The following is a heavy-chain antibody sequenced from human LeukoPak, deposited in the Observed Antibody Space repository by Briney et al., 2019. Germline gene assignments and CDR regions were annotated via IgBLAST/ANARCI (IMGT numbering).Heavy chain of an antibody. Sequence: SETLSLTCTVSGGSIRSYYWSWIRQSPGKGLEWIGYIYHSGSTYYNPSLKSRVTISVDTSKNQFSLKLRSVTAADTAVYYCARVVQSTDSSGFYLPEYFQHWGQGTLVTVSS. CDR1: GGSIRSYY. CDR3: ARVVQSTDSSGFYLPEYFQH. J-gene: IGHJ1*01. D-gene: IGHD3-22*01. CDR2: IYHSGST. V-gene: IGHV4-59*08.